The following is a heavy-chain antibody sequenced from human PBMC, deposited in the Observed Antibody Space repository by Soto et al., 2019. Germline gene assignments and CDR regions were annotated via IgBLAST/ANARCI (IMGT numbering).Heavy chain of an antibody. CDR1: GGSISSSSYY. Sequence: SETLSLTCTVSGGSISSSSYYWGWIRQPPGKGLEWIGSIYYSGSTYYNPSLKSRVTISVDTSKNQFSLRLSSVTAADTAVYFCARYIFLIIGLHLGAFDIRGPGTRVTL. V-gene: IGHV4-39*07. J-gene: IGHJ3*02. D-gene: IGHD3-10*01. CDR2: IYYSGST. CDR3: ARYIFLIIGLHLGAFDI.